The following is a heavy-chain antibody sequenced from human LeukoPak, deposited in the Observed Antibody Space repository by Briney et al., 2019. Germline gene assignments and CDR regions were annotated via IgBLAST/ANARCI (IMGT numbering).Heavy chain of an antibody. J-gene: IGHJ4*02. CDR3: ARGYYYESSGYYYSFDY. CDR2: VNGDGSST. D-gene: IGHD3-22*01. V-gene: IGHV3-74*01. CDR1: GFTFSTYW. Sequence: GGSLRLSCAASGFTFSTYWMHWVRQAPGKGLVWVSRVNGDGSSTNYADSVKGRFTISRDYAKNTLYLQMNSLRAEDTAVYYCARGYYYESSGYYYSFDYWGQGILVTVSS.